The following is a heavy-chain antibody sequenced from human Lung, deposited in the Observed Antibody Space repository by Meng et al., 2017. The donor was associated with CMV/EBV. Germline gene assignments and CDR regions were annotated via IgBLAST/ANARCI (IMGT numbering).Heavy chain of an antibody. D-gene: IGHD4-17*01. Sequence: ASGFTFSSYVMSWIHQAPGKGLEWVSGISGSGHSPYYIDSVRGRFTISRDNSKNTLFLVMNSLRAEDTAVYYCAKDLGSNDYGEDYWGQGTLVTVSS. CDR1: GFTFSSYV. CDR3: AKDLGSNDYGEDY. J-gene: IGHJ4*02. CDR2: ISGSGHSP. V-gene: IGHV3-23*01.